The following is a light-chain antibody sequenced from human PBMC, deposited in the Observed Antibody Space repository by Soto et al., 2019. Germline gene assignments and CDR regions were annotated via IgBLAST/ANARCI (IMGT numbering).Light chain of an antibody. CDR2: GNT. J-gene: IGLJ1*01. V-gene: IGLV1-40*01. CDR1: SSNIGSTYD. CDR3: QSYDDSLSVHYV. Sequence: QSALTQPPSVSGAPGQRVTISCTGSSSNIGSTYDVQWYQQLPGTAPKLLIHGNTDRPSGVPDRFSGSKPGTSASLAITGLQVDDEADYYCQSYDDSLSVHYVFGTGTKVTVL.